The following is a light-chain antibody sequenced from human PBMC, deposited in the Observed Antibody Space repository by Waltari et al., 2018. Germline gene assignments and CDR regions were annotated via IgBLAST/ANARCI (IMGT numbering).Light chain of an antibody. CDR2: DVH. CDR1: SNDVGAYDC. J-gene: IGLJ3*02. CDR3: ASKTDNAAVL. V-gene: IGLV2-14*03. Sequence: QSALTQPASVSGSPGQSITLSFTGTSNDVGAYDCVFWYHHHPGKVPQILIYDVHNRPSGASYRFSGSKSCNSASLTISGLQAGDEADYYCASKTDNAAVLFGGGTKVTVL.